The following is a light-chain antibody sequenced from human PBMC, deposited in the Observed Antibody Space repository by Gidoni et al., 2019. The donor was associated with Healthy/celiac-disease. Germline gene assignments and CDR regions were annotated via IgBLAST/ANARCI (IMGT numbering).Light chain of an antibody. Sequence: IQMTQPPYYLSASVGDRVTITCLGSQRMSSYLNWYLQKPGKAPKLLIYAASSLHSGVTSRFCVSGSLADFSLTISSLQPEDFAPYFCQQSYSTPPPFGQWTKVEIK. CDR2: AAS. CDR3: QQSYSTPPP. V-gene: IGKV1-39*01. J-gene: IGKJ1*01. CDR1: QRMSSY.